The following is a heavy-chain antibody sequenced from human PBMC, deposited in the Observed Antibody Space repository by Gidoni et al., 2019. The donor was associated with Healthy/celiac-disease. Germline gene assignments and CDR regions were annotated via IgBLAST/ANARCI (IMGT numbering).Heavy chain of an antibody. Sequence: EVQLVESGGGLVKPGGSLRLSCAASGFTFSSYSMNWVRQAPGKGLEWVSSISSSSSYIYYADSVKGRFTISRDNAKNSLYLQMNSLRAEDTAVYYCARDPNIVGEYYYYYMDVWGKGTTVTVSS. CDR1: GFTFSSYS. D-gene: IGHD1-26*01. CDR3: ARDPNIVGEYYYYYMDV. V-gene: IGHV3-21*01. CDR2: ISSSSSYI. J-gene: IGHJ6*03.